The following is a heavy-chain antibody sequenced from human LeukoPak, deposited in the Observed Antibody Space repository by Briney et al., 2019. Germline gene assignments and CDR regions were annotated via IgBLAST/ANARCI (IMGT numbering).Heavy chain of an antibody. Sequence: SVKVSCKASGGTFSSYAISWVRQAPGQRLEWMGGIIPIFGTANYAQKFQGRVTITTDESTSTAYMELSSLRSEDTAVYYCAREHPDSPLFQHWGQGTLVTVSS. D-gene: IGHD3-22*01. CDR3: AREHPDSPLFQH. V-gene: IGHV1-69*05. CDR1: GGTFSSYA. J-gene: IGHJ1*01. CDR2: IIPIFGTA.